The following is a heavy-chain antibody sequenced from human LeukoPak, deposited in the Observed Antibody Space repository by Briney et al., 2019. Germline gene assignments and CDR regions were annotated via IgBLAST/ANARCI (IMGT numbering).Heavy chain of an antibody. CDR3: ARDRAAGYYYMDV. J-gene: IGHJ6*03. CDR1: GFTFSTYG. Sequence: GGSLRLSCAASGFTFSTYGMNWVRQAPGKGLEWVSSISSSGSDTYYADSVKGRFTISRDNAKTSLSLQMNSLRAEDTAVYYCARDRAAGYYYMDVWGKGTTVTVSS. D-gene: IGHD3-10*01. CDR2: ISSSGSDT. V-gene: IGHV3-21*01.